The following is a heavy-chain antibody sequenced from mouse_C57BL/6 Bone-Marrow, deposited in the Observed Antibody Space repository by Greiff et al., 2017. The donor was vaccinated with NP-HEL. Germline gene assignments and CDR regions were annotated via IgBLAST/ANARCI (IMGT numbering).Heavy chain of an antibody. Sequence: VMLVESGPGLVQPSQSLSITCTVSGFSLTSYGVHWVRQSPGKGLEWLGVIWRGGSTDYNAAFMSRLSITKDNSKSQVFFKMNSLQADDTAIYYCAKKGHYSNFYAMDYWGQGTSVTVSS. D-gene: IGHD2-5*01. CDR1: GFSLTSYG. CDR3: AKKGHYSNFYAMDY. CDR2: IWRGGST. J-gene: IGHJ4*01. V-gene: IGHV2-5*01.